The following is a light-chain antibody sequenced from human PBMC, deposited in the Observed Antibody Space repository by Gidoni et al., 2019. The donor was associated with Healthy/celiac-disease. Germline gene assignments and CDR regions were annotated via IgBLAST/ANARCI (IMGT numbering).Light chain of an antibody. J-gene: IGKJ1*01. CDR2: WAS. CDR3: QQYYSTRDT. Sequence: DIVMTQSPDSLAVSLGERATINCKSSQSVLYSSNNKNYLAWYQQKPGQPPKLLIYWASTRESGVPDRFSGSGSGTDFTLTISSLQAEDVAVYYCQQYYSTRDTFGQXTKVEIK. CDR1: QSVLYSSNNKNY. V-gene: IGKV4-1*01.